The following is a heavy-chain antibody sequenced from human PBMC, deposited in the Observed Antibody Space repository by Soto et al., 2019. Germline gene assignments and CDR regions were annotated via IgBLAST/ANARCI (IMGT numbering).Heavy chain of an antibody. Sequence: ASVKVSCKASGYTFTSYAMHWVRQAPGQRLEWMGWINAGNGKTKYSQKVQGRVTITRDTSASKAYMELSILLSEDTAVYYFARELMWLRFVYFDYWGQGTLVTVSS. CDR1: GYTFTSYA. CDR3: ARELMWLRFVYFDY. V-gene: IGHV1-3*01. CDR2: INAGNGKT. J-gene: IGHJ4*02. D-gene: IGHD5-12*01.